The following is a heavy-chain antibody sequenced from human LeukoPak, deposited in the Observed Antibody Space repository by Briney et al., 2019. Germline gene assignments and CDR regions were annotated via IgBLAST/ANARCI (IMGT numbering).Heavy chain of an antibody. CDR1: GYTFTSYY. CDR2: ISPNGAST. Sequence: ASVKVSCKASGYTFTSYYMHGVRQAPGQGLEWMGIISPNGASTTYAQNFQGRVTMTRDMSTSTLYMELSSLNSEDTAVYYCARGSSRSPRDAFDIWGQGTMVTVSS. J-gene: IGHJ3*02. CDR3: ARGSSRSPRDAFDI. V-gene: IGHV1-46*01.